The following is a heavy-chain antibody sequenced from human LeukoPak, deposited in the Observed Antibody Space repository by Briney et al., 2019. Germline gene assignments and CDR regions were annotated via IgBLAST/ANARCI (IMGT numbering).Heavy chain of an antibody. CDR2: LFDSVNT. Sequence: EASETLSLTCTVSGGSISSHYWSWIRHPPGKGLEWIAYLFDSVNTKDNPSLQSRLTLSADTSKNQFSLRLSSVTAADTAVYYCATIKRGSIFGYFDFWGQGIKVTVSS. CDR1: GGSISSHY. D-gene: IGHD5-18*01. J-gene: IGHJ4*02. V-gene: IGHV4-59*11. CDR3: ATIKRGSIFGYFDF.